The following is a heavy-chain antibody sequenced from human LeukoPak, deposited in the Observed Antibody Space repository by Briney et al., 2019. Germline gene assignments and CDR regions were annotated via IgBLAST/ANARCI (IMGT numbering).Heavy chain of an antibody. V-gene: IGHV4-61*05. D-gene: IGHD1-14*01. J-gene: IGHJ6*02. Sequence: PSETLSLTCTVSGDSISSSSYYWGWIRQPPGKGLEWIGYIYYSGSTNYNPSLKSRVTISVDTSKNQFSLKLSSVTAADTAVYYCARHGPGYYYYGMDVWGQGTTVTVSS. CDR1: GDSISSSSYY. CDR3: ARHGPGYYYYGMDV. CDR2: IYYSGST.